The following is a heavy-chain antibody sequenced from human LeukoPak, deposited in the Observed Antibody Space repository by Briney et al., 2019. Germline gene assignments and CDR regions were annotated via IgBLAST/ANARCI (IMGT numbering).Heavy chain of an antibody. D-gene: IGHD3-10*01. J-gene: IGHJ6*03. CDR2: ISGSGGST. V-gene: IGHV3-23*01. CDR1: GFNFGNFW. CDR3: AKGGVLLWFGESNTPYYMDV. Sequence: GGSLRLSCAASGFNFGNFWMSWVRQAPGKGLEWVSAISGSGGSTYYADSVKGRFTISRDNSKNTLYLQMNSLRAEDTAVYYCAKGGVLLWFGESNTPYYMDVWGKGTTVTVSS.